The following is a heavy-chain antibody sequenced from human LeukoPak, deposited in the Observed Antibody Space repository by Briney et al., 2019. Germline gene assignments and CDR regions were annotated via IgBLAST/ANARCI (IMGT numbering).Heavy chain of an antibody. V-gene: IGHV4-34*01. CDR1: GASFSGYY. CDR2: INHSGST. J-gene: IGHJ4*02. CDR3: AREGLLLYYFDY. D-gene: IGHD2-15*01. Sequence: SETLSLTCAVYGASFSGYYWSWIRQPPGKGLEWIGEINHSGSTNYNPSLKSRVTISVDTSKNQFSLKLSSVTAADTAVYYCAREGLLLYYFDYWGQGTLVTVSS.